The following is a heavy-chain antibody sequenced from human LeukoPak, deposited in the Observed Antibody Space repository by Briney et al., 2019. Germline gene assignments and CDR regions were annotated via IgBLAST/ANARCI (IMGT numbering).Heavy chain of an antibody. V-gene: IGHV1-18*01. Sequence: GASVKVSCKASGGTFSSYAISWVRQAPGQGLEWMGWISAYNGNTNYAQKLQGRVTMTTDTSTSTAYMELRSLRSDDTAVYYCARGAVRGVIGAVDYWGQGTLVTVSS. CDR3: ARGAVRGVIGAVDY. CDR1: GGTFSSYA. D-gene: IGHD3-10*01. CDR2: ISAYNGNT. J-gene: IGHJ4*02.